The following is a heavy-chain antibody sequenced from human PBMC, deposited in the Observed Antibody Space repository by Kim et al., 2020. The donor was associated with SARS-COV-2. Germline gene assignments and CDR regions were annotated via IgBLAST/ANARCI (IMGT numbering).Heavy chain of an antibody. J-gene: IGHJ6*03. V-gene: IGHV3-43*02. CDR3: AKDGYYYMDV. Sequence: GGSLRLSCAASGFTFDHYAMQWVRQAPGTGLEWVSLITGDGGATFYADSVKGRFTVSRDNSKNSLYLQMNGLRTEDTALYYCAKDGYYYMDVWGKGSPVTVSS. CDR1: GFTFDHYA. CDR2: ITGDGGAT.